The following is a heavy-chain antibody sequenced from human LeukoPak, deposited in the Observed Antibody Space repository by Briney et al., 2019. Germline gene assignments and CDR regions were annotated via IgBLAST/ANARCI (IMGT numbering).Heavy chain of an antibody. V-gene: IGHV3-23*01. D-gene: IGHD3-22*01. CDR1: GFTFSSYA. CDR3: AKDPHYYDSSGYNAFDI. CDR2: ISGSGGST. Sequence: GGSLRLSCAASGFTFSSYAMSWVRQAPGKGLEWVSAISGSGGSTYYADSVEGRFTISRDNSKNTLYLQMNSLRAEDMAVYYCAKDPHYYDSSGYNAFDIWGQGTMVTVSS. J-gene: IGHJ3*02.